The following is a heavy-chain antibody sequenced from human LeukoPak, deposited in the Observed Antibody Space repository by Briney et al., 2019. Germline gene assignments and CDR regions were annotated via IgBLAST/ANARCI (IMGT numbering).Heavy chain of an antibody. D-gene: IGHD2-15*01. V-gene: IGHV3-30-3*01. J-gene: IGHJ6*02. CDR1: GFTFSSYA. Sequence: GSLRLSCAASGFTFSSYAMHWVRQAPGKGLELVAVISYDGSNKYYADSVKGRFTISRDNSKNTLYLQMNSLRAEDTAVYYCARTYCSGGSCYGSYYYYYGMDVWGQGTTVTVSS. CDR3: ARTYCSGGSCYGSYYYYYGMDV. CDR2: ISYDGSNK.